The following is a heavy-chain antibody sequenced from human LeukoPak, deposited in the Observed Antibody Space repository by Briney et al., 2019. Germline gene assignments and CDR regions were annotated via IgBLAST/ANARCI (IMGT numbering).Heavy chain of an antibody. CDR1: GGTFSSYA. V-gene: IGHV1-69*13. CDR2: IIPIFGTA. Sequence: VASVTVSFKASGGTFSSYAISWVRQAPGQGLEWMGGIIPIFGTANYAQKFQGRVTITADESTSTAYMELSSLRSEDTAVYYCARDYYDSSSLRAFDIWGQGTMVTVSS. D-gene: IGHD3-22*01. J-gene: IGHJ3*02. CDR3: ARDYYDSSSLRAFDI.